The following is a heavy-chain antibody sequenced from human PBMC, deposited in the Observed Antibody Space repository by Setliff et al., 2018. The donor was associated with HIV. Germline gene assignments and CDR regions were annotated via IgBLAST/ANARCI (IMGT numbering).Heavy chain of an antibody. J-gene: IGHJ6*02. Sequence: ASVKVSCKASGYTFTRHYLHWVRLAPGQGLEWMGWINPNSGGTNYAQKFQGWVTMTRDTSISTAYMELSRLRSDDTAVYYCAGTSPKITMVRGYYGMDVWGQGTTVTVSS. CDR3: AGTSPKITMVRGYYGMDV. CDR1: GYTFTRHY. D-gene: IGHD3-10*01. V-gene: IGHV1-2*04. CDR2: INPNSGGT.